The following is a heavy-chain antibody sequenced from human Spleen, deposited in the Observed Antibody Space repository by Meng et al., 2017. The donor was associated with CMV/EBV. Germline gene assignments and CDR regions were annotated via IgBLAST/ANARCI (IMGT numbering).Heavy chain of an antibody. CDR1: GYTFIGYY. J-gene: IGHJ4*02. V-gene: IGHV1-46*01. Sequence: ASVKVSCKASGYTFIGYYVHWVRQAPGLGLEWMGIMNPESGTTRYAQKFQGRVTMTRDTSTSTAYMEMSSLRFDDTAVYYCARPTRGYYALHIDDWGQGTLVTVSS. D-gene: IGHD3-22*01. CDR2: MNPESGTT. CDR3: ARPTRGYYALHIDD.